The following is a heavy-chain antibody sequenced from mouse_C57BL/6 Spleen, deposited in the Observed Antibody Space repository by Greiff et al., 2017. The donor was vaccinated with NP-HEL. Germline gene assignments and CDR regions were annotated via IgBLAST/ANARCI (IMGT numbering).Heavy chain of an antibody. Sequence: VHVKQSGPVLVKPGASVKMSCKASGYTFTDYYMNWVKQSHGKSLEWIGVINPYNGGTSYNQKFKGKATLTVDKSSSTAYMELNSLTSEDYAVYSCAIHLTAQATVMDYWGQGISFLFSS. V-gene: IGHV1-19*01. CDR3: AIHLTAQATVMDY. CDR2: INPYNGGT. CDR1: GYTFTDYY. D-gene: IGHD3-2*02. J-gene: IGHJ4*01.